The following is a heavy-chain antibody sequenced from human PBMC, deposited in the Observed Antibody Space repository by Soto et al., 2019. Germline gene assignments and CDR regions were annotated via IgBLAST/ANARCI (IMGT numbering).Heavy chain of an antibody. CDR2: INPNSGGT. Sequence: ASVKVSCKASGYTFTGYYMHWVRQAPGQGLEWMGWINPNSGGTNYAQKFQGRVTMTRDTSISTAYMELSRLRSDDTAVYYCATLSGGGQNLFDYWGQGTLVTVSS. CDR3: ATLSGGGQNLFDY. V-gene: IGHV1-2*02. J-gene: IGHJ4*02. D-gene: IGHD3-10*01. CDR1: GYTFTGYY.